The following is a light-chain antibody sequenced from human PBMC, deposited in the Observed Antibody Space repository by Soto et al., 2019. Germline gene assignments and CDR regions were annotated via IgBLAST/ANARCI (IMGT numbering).Light chain of an antibody. Sequence: DIQMTQSPSSVSVSVGDRVTITCRASQSINSWLAWYQQKPGKAPKLLIYAASRLQSGVPSRFSGSGSGTDFTLTISSLQPEDFATYYCQQANSFPITFGQGTLLEIK. CDR2: AAS. J-gene: IGKJ5*01. CDR1: QSINSW. V-gene: IGKV1D-12*01. CDR3: QQANSFPIT.